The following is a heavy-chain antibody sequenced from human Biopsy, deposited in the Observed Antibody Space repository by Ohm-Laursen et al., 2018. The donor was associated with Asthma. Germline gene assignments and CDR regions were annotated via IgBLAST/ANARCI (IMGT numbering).Heavy chain of an antibody. V-gene: IGHV1-18*01. Sequence: ASVNPSCQPSGYTFTSAGITWVRQAPGHGLEWMGWISVYNGNTKVAQKLQDRVTMITDTSTSTAYMELRSLRSDDTAVYFCARAVDYSHYYGIDVWGQGTTVTVS. J-gene: IGHJ6*02. D-gene: IGHD3-10*01. CDR1: GYTFTSAG. CDR2: ISVYNGNT. CDR3: ARAVDYSHYYGIDV.